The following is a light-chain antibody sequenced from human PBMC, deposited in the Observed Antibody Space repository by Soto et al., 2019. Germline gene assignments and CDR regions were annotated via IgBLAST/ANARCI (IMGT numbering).Light chain of an antibody. CDR3: QQYGSSPKT. CDR1: QSVSSSY. Sequence: ELVLTQSPDTLSLSPGERATLSCRTSQSVSSSYLAWYQQKPGQAPRLLIYGASSRATGIPDRFSGSGSGTEFTLTISRLEPEDFAVYYCQQYGSSPKTFGQGTKLEIK. CDR2: GAS. J-gene: IGKJ2*01. V-gene: IGKV3-20*01.